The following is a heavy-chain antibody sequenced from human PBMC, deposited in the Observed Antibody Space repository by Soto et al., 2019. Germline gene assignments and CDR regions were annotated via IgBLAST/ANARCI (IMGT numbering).Heavy chain of an antibody. Sequence: PADTLSLTCAVYGGSFSDYYWSWIRQPPGKGLEWIGEINHSGSTNYNPSLKSRVTISVDTSKNQFSLKLSSVTAADTAVYYCARGNSSSSRPLCYMDVWGKGTTVTVSS. D-gene: IGHD6-6*01. V-gene: IGHV4-34*01. J-gene: IGHJ6*03. CDR3: ARGNSSSSRPLCYMDV. CDR1: GGSFSDYY. CDR2: INHSGST.